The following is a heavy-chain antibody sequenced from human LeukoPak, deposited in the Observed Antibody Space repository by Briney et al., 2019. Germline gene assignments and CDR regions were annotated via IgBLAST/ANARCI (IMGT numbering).Heavy chain of an antibody. CDR3: ARDGRIAARRGWLDP. V-gene: IGHV4-59*01. CDR1: GGSISSYY. D-gene: IGHD6-6*01. J-gene: IGHJ5*02. Sequence: SETLSLTCTVSGGSISSYYWSWIRQPPGKGLEWIGYIYYSGSTNYNPSLKSRVTISVDTSKNQFSLKLSSVTAADTAVYYCARDGRIAARRGWLDPWGQGTLVTVSS. CDR2: IYYSGST.